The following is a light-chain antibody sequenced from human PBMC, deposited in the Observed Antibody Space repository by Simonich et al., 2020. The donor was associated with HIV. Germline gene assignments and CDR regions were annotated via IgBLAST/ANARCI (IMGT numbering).Light chain of an antibody. V-gene: IGKV3-15*01. CDR3: QQYGSSGFT. CDR1: PSVSSD. J-gene: IGKJ3*01. Sequence: EIVMTQSPATLSVSPGERATLSCRASPSVSSDLAWYHQEPGQAPRLLIYGASTRATGIPARFSGSGSGTEFTLTISSLQSEDFAVYYCQQYGSSGFTFGPGTKVDIK. CDR2: GAS.